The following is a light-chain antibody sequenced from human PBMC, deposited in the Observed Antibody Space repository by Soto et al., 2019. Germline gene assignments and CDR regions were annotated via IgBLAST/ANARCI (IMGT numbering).Light chain of an antibody. CDR1: SSNIGNNY. CDR3: GPRDSNLSAVV. Sequence: SVLTQPPSVSAAPGQKVTISCSGSSSNIGNNYVSWYQQLPGTAPKLLIYENNKRPSGIPDRFSGSKSGTSATLGITGLQTGDEADYYCGPRDSNLSAVVLGTGIKATVL. V-gene: IGLV1-51*02. CDR2: ENN. J-gene: IGLJ1*01.